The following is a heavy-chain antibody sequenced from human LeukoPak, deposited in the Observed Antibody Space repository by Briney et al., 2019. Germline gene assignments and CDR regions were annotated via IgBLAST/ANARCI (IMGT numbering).Heavy chain of an antibody. CDR1: GFTFSSYS. CDR3: ARAKYYYDSSGYYKLDY. V-gene: IGHV3-74*01. Sequence: GGSLRLSCAASGFTFSSYSMNWVRQAPGKGLVWVSRINSDGSSTSYADSVKGRFTISRDNAKNTLYLQMNSLRAEDTAVYYCARAKYYYDSSGYYKLDYWGQGTLVTVSS. D-gene: IGHD3-22*01. CDR2: INSDGSST. J-gene: IGHJ4*02.